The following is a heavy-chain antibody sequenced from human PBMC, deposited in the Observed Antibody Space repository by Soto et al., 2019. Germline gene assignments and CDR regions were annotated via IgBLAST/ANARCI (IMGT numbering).Heavy chain of an antibody. CDR3: AKHYGMDV. CDR1: GYSISSGYY. V-gene: IGHV4-34*01. CDR2: INHSGST. Sequence: PSETLSLTCAVSGYSISSGYYWSWIRQPPGKGLEWIGEINHSGSTNYNPSLKSRVTISVDTSKNQFSLKLSSVTAADTAVYYCAKHYGMDVWGQGTTVTVSS. J-gene: IGHJ6*02.